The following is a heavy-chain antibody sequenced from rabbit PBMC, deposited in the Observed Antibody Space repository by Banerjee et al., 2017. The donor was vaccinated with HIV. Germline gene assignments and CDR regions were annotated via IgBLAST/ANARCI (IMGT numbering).Heavy chain of an antibody. CDR2: IEAGGTGTT. Sequence: QQQLEESGGGLVKPGGTLTLTCKASGIDFSSYYYMCWVRQAPGKGLELIACIEAGGTGTTYYASWAKGRFTISKTSSTTVTLQMTSLTAADTATYFCARHRAGSGYYFYLWGQGTLVTVS. CDR3: ARHRAGSGYYFYL. J-gene: IGHJ4*01. CDR1: GIDFSSYYY. D-gene: IGHD8-1*01. V-gene: IGHV1S45*01.